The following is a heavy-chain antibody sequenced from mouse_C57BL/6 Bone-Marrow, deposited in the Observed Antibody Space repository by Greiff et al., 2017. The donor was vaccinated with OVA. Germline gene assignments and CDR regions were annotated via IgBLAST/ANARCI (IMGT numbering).Heavy chain of an antibody. J-gene: IGHJ3*01. CDR3: ARQGT. Sequence: EVQLVESGGDLVKPGGSLKLSCAASGFTFSSYGMSWVRQTPDTRLEWVATISSGGSYTYYPDSVKGRFTISRDNAKNTLYLQMSSLKSEDTAMYYCARQGTRGQGTLVTVSA. D-gene: IGHD3-3*01. CDR2: ISSGGSYT. CDR1: GFTFSSYG. V-gene: IGHV5-6*01.